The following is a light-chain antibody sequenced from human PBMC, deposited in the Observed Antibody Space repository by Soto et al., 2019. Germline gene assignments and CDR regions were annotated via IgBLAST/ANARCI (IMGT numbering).Light chain of an antibody. CDR2: DAS. V-gene: IGKV3-11*01. CDR1: QSVSTF. CDR3: QQGTDWPPGT. J-gene: IGKJ1*01. Sequence: EIVLTKSPATLSLSPGERATLSCRASQSVSTFLAWYQHKPGQAPRLLIYDASNRATGIPDRFRGSGSGTDFTLTISSLEPEDFALYYCQQGTDWPPGTFGQGTKVDIK.